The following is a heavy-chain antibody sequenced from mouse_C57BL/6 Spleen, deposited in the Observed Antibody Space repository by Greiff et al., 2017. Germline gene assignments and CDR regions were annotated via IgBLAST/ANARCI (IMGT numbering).Heavy chain of an antibody. J-gene: IGHJ1*03. CDR1: GFTFSDYG. D-gene: IGHD4-1*01. CDR3: ARSLGLYWYFDV. V-gene: IGHV5-17*01. Sequence: EVKVVESGGGLVKPGGSLKLSCAASGFTFSDYGMHWVRQAPEKGLEWVAYISSGSSTIYYADTVKGRFTISRDNAKNTLFLQMTSLRSEDTAMYYCARSLGLYWYFDVWGTGTTVTVSS. CDR2: ISSGSSTI.